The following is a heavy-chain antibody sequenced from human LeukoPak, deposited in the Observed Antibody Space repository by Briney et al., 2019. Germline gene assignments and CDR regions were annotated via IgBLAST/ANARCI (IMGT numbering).Heavy chain of an antibody. V-gene: IGHV1-18*01. J-gene: IGHJ6*02. CDR1: GYTFTSYG. CDR2: ISAYNGNT. CDR3: ARDRDEHYYYYGMDV. Sequence: ASVNVSCKASGYTFTSYGISWVRQAPGQGLEWMGWISAYNGNTNYAQKLQGRVTMTTDTSTSTAYMELRSLRSDDTAVYYCARDRDEHYYYYGMDVWGQGTTVSVSS.